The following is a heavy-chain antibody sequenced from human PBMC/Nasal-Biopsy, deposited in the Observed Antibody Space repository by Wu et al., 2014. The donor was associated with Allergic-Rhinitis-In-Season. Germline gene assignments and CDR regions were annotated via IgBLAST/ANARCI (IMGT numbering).Heavy chain of an antibody. V-gene: IGHV4-39*07. CDR2: IYYSGST. J-gene: IGHJ4*02. CDR3: ARVRYYDSSGYYLRAFDY. D-gene: IGHD3-22*01. CDR1: GGSISSSSYY. Sequence: TLSLTCTVSGGSISSSSYYWGWIRQPPGKGLEWIGSIYYSGSTYYNPSLKSRVTISVDTSKNQFSLKLSSVTAADTAVYYCARVRYYDSSGYYLRAFDYWGQGTLVTVSS.